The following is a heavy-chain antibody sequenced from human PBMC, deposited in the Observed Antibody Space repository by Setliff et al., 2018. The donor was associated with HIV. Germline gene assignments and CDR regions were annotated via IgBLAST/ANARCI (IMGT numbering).Heavy chain of an antibody. CDR1: GFTFINYD. CDR3: AIEEGSGHYSNFFYYYYMDV. V-gene: IGHV1-8*03. CDR2: MNPNSSNT. D-gene: IGHD3-10*01. Sequence: ASVKVSCKASGFTFINYDINWVRQAPGQGLEWMGWMNPNSSNTGYAQRFQGRVTITADESTSTAYMELRRLRSEDTAVYYCAIEEGSGHYSNFFYYYYMDVWGKGTTVTVSS. J-gene: IGHJ6*03.